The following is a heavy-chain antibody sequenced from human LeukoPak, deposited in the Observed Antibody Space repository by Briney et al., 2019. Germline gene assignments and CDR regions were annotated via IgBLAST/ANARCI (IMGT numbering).Heavy chain of an antibody. V-gene: IGHV1-18*01. D-gene: IGHD5-18*01. CDR2: ISAYNGNT. CDR1: GYTFTSYD. Sequence: ASVKVSCKASGYTFTSYDISWVRQAPGQGLEWMGWISAYNGNTNYAQKLQGRVTMTTDTSTSTAYMELRSLRSDDTAVYYCARRGYSYGYLAFDYYYMDVWGKGTTVTVSS. CDR3: ARRGYSYGYLAFDYYYMDV. J-gene: IGHJ6*03.